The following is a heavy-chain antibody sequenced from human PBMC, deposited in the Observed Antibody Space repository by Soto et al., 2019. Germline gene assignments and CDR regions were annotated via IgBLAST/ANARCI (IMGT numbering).Heavy chain of an antibody. D-gene: IGHD3-22*01. CDR3: AGQPRPYYYDSSGYYYFDY. J-gene: IGHJ4*02. CDR2: IYPGDSDT. V-gene: IGHV5-51*01. Sequence: GESLKISCKGSGYSFTSYWIGWVRQMPGKGLEWMGIIYPGDSDTRYSPSFQGQVTISADKSISTAYLQWSSLKASDTAMYYCAGQPRPYYYDSSGYYYFDYWGQGTLVTVSS. CDR1: GYSFTSYW.